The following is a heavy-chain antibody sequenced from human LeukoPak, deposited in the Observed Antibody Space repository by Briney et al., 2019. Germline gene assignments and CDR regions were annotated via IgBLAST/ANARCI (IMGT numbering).Heavy chain of an antibody. J-gene: IGHJ5*02. CDR1: GFTVSSNY. CDR2: IYSGGNT. CDR3: ARGVYYGSGSYIGDP. D-gene: IGHD3-10*01. Sequence: GGSLRLSCAASGFTVSSNYMSWVRQAPGKGLEGVSVIYSGGNTYYTDSVKGRFTISRDNSKNTLYLQMNSLRAEDTAVYYCARGVYYGSGSYIGDPWGQGTLVTVSS. V-gene: IGHV3-53*01.